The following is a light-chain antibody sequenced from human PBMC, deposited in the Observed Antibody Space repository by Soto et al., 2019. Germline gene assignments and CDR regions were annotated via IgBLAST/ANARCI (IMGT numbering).Light chain of an antibody. V-gene: IGKV3-11*01. CDR1: QRVSSY. J-gene: IGKJ5*01. CDR2: DAS. Sequence: EVVLTQSPATLSVSPGERATLSCRASQRVSSYLAWYQQKPGQAPRLLIYDASNRATGIPARFSGSGSGTDFTLTISSLEPEDFAVYYCQQRSNWPPITFGQGTRLEI. CDR3: QQRSNWPPIT.